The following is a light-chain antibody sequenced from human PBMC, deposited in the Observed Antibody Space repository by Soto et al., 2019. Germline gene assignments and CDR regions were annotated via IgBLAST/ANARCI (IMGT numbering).Light chain of an antibody. J-gene: IGLJ2*01. CDR2: YDD. V-gene: IGLV1-36*01. Sequence: QLVLTQPSSVSEAPRQRVTISCSGSSSNIGKNAVTWYQQVPGKAPKLIIYYDDLLPSGVSDRFSGAKSGSSASLAISGLQSEDDADDYCAAWDDTLNGPVFVGGTQLTVL. CDR3: AAWDDTLNGPV. CDR1: SSNIGKNA.